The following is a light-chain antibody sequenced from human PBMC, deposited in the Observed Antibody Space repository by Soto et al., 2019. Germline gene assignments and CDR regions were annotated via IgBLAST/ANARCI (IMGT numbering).Light chain of an antibody. CDR1: QGISSY. CDR2: SAS. V-gene: IGKV1-27*01. Sequence: DIQLTQSPSSLSASVGDGVTLTCLVSQGISSYLNWYRQKPGKVPKVLTYSASNLQSGVPSRFSGSGSGTDFTLTISSLQPEDVATYYCQQYNSYSLTFGGGTKVDIK. J-gene: IGKJ4*01. CDR3: QQYNSYSLT.